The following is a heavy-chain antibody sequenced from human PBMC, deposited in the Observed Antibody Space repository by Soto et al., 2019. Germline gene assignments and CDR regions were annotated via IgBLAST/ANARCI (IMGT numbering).Heavy chain of an antibody. D-gene: IGHD6-13*01. Sequence: ASVKVSCKASGYTFTSYGISWVRQATGQGLEWMGWMNPNSGNTGYAQKFQGRVTVTRNTSISTAYMELSSLRSEDTAVYYCARAPLIAAAGTFDPWGRGTLVTVSS. CDR3: ARAPLIAAAGTFDP. CDR1: GYTFTSYG. V-gene: IGHV1-8*02. J-gene: IGHJ5*02. CDR2: MNPNSGNT.